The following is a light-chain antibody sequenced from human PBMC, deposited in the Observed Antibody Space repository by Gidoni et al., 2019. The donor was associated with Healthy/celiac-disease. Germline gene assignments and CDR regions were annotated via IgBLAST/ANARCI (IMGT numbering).Light chain of an antibody. Sequence: DIQMTQSPPSLSASVGDRVTSTCRASQSISSYLNWYQQKPGKAPKHLIYAASSLQRGVPSRFSGSGSGTDFTLTISRLQPEDFATYYCQQSYSTPLTCGGGTKVEIK. J-gene: IGKJ4*01. CDR2: AAS. CDR3: QQSYSTPLT. V-gene: IGKV1-39*01. CDR1: QSISSY.